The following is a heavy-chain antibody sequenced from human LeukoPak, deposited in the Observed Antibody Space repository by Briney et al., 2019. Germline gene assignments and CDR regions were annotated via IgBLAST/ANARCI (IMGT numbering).Heavy chain of an antibody. J-gene: IGHJ4*02. CDR1: GFTFSNSW. CDR3: AKGVAADGTGYYFDY. Sequence: GGSLRLSCAASGFTFSNSWLTWVRQAPGKGLEWVANINQDGSDKHYVESLKGRFTISRDNAKNSLLLQMNSLRAEDTAVYYCAKGVAADGTGYYFDYWGQGTLVTVSS. CDR2: INQDGSDK. D-gene: IGHD6-13*01. V-gene: IGHV3-7*05.